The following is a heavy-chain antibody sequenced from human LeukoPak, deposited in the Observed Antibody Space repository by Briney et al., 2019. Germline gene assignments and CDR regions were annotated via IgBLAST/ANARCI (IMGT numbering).Heavy chain of an antibody. CDR3: ARDSMHSAYGDEY. J-gene: IGHJ4*02. V-gene: IGHV4-4*07. D-gene: IGHD1-26*01. CDR1: AGSINSYY. Sequence: RPSETLSLTCTVSAGSINSYYWSWIRQPAGKGLEWIGRIYTSGITNYNPSLKSRVTMSVDTSKNQFSLKLNSVTAADTAVYYCARDSMHSAYGDEYWGQGTLVTVSS. CDR2: IYTSGIT.